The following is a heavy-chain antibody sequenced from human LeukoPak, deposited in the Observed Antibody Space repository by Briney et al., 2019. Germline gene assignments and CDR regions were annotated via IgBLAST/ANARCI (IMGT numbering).Heavy chain of an antibody. D-gene: IGHD2-2*02. J-gene: IGHJ6*03. CDR3: ARQVIVVVPAAITRGYMDV. Sequence: PSETLSLTCTVSGSMYNYYWSWIRQPPGKGLEWIGYIHYNGITNYSPSLKSRVTMSLDTSENQVSLKLNSVSAADTAVYYCARQVIVVVPAAITRGYMDVWGKGTTVTVSS. V-gene: IGHV4-59*08. CDR1: GSMYNYY. CDR2: IHYNGIT.